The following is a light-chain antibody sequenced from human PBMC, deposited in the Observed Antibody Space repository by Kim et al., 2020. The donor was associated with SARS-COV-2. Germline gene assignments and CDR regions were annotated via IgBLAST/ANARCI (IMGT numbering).Light chain of an antibody. V-gene: IGKV3-11*01. CDR3: QQRSNS. CDR1: QRISTY. J-gene: IGKJ3*01. CDR2: DAS. Sequence: EIVLTQSPATLSLSPGERATLSCRASQRISTYLAWYQQRPGQAPRLLIYDASNTATGIPARFSGSGSGTDFTLTISSLEHEDSAVYYCQQRSNSFGPGTKVDIK.